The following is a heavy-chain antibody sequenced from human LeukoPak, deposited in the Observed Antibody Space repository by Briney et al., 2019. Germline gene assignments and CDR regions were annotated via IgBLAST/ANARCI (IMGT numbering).Heavy chain of an antibody. J-gene: IGHJ4*02. D-gene: IGHD2-15*01. CDR3: AKEDGGYCSGGSCYDLGSLFDY. CDR2: ISYDGSNK. V-gene: IGHV3-30*18. CDR1: GFTFSNYG. Sequence: GRSLRLSCTASGFTFSNYGMHWVRQAPGKGLEWVAVISYDGSNKYYADSVKGRFTISRDNSKNTLYLQMNSLRAEDTAVYYCAKEDGGYCSGGSCYDLGSLFDYWGQGTLVTVSS.